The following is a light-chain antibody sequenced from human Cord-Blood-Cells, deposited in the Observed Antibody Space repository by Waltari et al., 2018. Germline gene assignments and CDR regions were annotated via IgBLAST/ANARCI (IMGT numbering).Light chain of an antibody. CDR1: QGISSY. CDR2: AAS. CDR3: QQYYSYPGT. J-gene: IGKJ1*01. V-gene: IGKV1-8*01. Sequence: AIRMTQPPSSFSASTGERVTITCRASQGISSYLAWYQQKPGKAPKLLIYAASTLQSGVPSRFSGSGSGTDFTLTISCLQSEDFATYYCQQYYSYPGTFGQGTKVEIK.